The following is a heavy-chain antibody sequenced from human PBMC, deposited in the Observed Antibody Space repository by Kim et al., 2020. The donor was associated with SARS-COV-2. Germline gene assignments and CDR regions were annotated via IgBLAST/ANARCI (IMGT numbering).Heavy chain of an antibody. J-gene: IGHJ6*02. CDR2: IYSGGST. Sequence: GGSLRLSCAASGFTLNSNYMSWVRQAPGKGLEWVSIIYSGGSTYYADSVKGRFTVSRDNSKNTLYLQMNSLRAEDTAVYYCARGGRYTYGYGYYYYYAMDVWGQGTTVTVSS. D-gene: IGHD5-18*01. CDR3: ARGGRYTYGYGYYYYYAMDV. CDR1: GFTLNSNY. V-gene: IGHV3-53*01.